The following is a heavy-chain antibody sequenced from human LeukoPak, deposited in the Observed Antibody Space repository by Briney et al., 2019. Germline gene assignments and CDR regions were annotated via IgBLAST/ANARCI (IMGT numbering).Heavy chain of an antibody. V-gene: IGHV3-33*01. D-gene: IGHD4-17*01. Sequence: GGSLRLSCAASGFTFSSYGMHWVRQAPGKGLEWVAVIWYDGSNKYYADSVKGRFTIPRDNSKNTLYLQMNSLRAEDTAVYYCARGKDYGDYATPTFDIWGQGTMVTVSS. J-gene: IGHJ3*02. CDR3: ARGKDYGDYATPTFDI. CDR1: GFTFSSYG. CDR2: IWYDGSNK.